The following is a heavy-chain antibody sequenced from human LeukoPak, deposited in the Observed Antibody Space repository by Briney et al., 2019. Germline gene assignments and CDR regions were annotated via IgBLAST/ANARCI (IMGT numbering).Heavy chain of an antibody. CDR2: INHSGST. V-gene: IGHV4-34*01. Sequence: SQTLSLTCAVYGGSFSGYYWSWIRQPPGKGLEWSGEINHSGSTNYNPSLKSRVTISVDTSKNQFSLELRSVNAADTAVYYCARSIQYNWNGDFDYWGQGTLVTVSS. J-gene: IGHJ4*02. CDR3: ARSIQYNWNGDFDY. CDR1: GGSFSGYY. D-gene: IGHD1-20*01.